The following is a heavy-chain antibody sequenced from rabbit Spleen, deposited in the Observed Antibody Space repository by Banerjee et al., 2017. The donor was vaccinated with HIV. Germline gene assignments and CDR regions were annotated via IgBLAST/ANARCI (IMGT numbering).Heavy chain of an antibody. D-gene: IGHD5-1*01. CDR3: ARGGYGSYDYIDGYFNL. J-gene: IGHJ4*01. Sequence: QEQLEESGGDLVKPEGSLTLTCTASGFSFSSSYYMYWVRQAPGKGLEWIGCIYSSSAITWYASWAKGRFTISKTSSTTVTLQMTSLTDADTATYFCARGGYGSYDYIDGYFNLWGPGTLVTV. V-gene: IGHV1S45*01. CDR1: GFSFSSSYY. CDR2: IYSSSAIT.